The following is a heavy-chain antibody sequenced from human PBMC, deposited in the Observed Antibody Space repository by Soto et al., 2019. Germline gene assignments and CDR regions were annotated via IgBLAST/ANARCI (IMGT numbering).Heavy chain of an antibody. J-gene: IGHJ6*02. Sequence: SETLSLTCTVSGGSIRSYHWSWIRLPAGKGLEWIGRINASGSTNYNPSLKSRVTMSIDTSKNQFSLKLSSVTAADTAIYYCARLFTVTTDYYFGMDVWGQGTTVTVSS. D-gene: IGHD4-17*01. V-gene: IGHV4-4*07. CDR1: GGSIRSYH. CDR3: ARLFTVTTDYYFGMDV. CDR2: INASGST.